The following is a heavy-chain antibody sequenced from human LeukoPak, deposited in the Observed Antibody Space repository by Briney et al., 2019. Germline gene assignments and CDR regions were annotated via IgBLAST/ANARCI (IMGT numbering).Heavy chain of an antibody. J-gene: IGHJ3*02. Sequence: GASVKVSCKASGYTFTGYYMHWVRQAPGQGLEWMGWINTNTGNPTYAQGFTGRFVFSLDTSVSTAYLQISSLKAEDTAVYYCARSLYYYDSSGYSLNDAFDIWGQGTMVTVSS. V-gene: IGHV7-4-1*02. CDR3: ARSLYYYDSSGYSLNDAFDI. D-gene: IGHD3-22*01. CDR2: INTNTGNP. CDR1: GYTFTGYY.